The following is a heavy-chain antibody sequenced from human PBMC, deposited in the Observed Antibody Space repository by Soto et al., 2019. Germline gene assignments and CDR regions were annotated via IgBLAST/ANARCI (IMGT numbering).Heavy chain of an antibody. CDR3: ARSGSSWNLRDFDY. CDR2: ISVYNGNT. V-gene: IGHV1-18*01. J-gene: IGHJ4*02. Sequence: WASVKVSCKASDYTFTSYGIIWVRQAPGQGLEWIGWISVYNGNTNYAQKFRGRATMTTDISTTTAYMEMRSLRSDDTAVYYCARSGSSWNLRDFDYWRQGTLVTVSS. D-gene: IGHD6-13*01. CDR1: DYTFTSYG.